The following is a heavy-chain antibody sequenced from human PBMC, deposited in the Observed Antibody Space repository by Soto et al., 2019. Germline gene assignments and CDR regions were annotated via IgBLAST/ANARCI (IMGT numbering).Heavy chain of an antibody. D-gene: IGHD2-2*01. CDR3: ASRGGKLFVLVPAAIRQTPATYYYGMDV. Sequence: QVQLVQSGAEVKKPGSSVKVSCKASGGTFSSYAISWVRQAPGQGLEWMGGIIPIFGTANYAQKFKGRVKMPADVHTSTSHMELSSLRSADTAVYYCASRGGKLFVLVPAAIRQTPATYYYGMDVWGQGTTVTVSS. V-gene: IGHV1-69*01. CDR1: GGTFSSYA. CDR2: IIPIFGTA. J-gene: IGHJ6*02.